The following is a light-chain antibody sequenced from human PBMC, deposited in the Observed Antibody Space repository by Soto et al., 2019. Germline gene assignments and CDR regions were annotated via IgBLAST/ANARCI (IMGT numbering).Light chain of an antibody. V-gene: IGLV4-69*01. CDR1: SGHSTYA. CDR2: LNSDGSH. J-gene: IGLJ2*01. Sequence: QSVLTQSPSASASLGASVKLTCTLSSGHSTYAIAWHQHQLEKGPRYLMKLNSDGSHSKGDGIPDRFSGSSSGAERYLTISSLQSEDEADYYCQTWGTGIQVFGGGTKVTVL. CDR3: QTWGTGIQV.